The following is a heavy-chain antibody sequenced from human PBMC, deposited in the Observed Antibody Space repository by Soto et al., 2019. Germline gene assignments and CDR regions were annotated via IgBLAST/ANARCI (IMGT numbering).Heavy chain of an antibody. CDR3: VRQRGYSYGSFDY. V-gene: IGHV4-39*01. CDR2: IYSTGST. D-gene: IGHD5-18*01. CDR1: GGSISSSGYY. Sequence: PSETLSLTCTVSGGSISSSGYYWGWIRQPPGKGLECIGSIYSTGSTYYTPSLKGRVIISVDTSKNQFSLNLSSVTAAVTAVYSSVRQRGYSYGSFDYWGRGTLVTVSS. J-gene: IGHJ4*02.